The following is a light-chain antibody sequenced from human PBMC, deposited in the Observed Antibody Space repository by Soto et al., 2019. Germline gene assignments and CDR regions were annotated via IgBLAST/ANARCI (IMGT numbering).Light chain of an antibody. CDR1: QSFSTW. Sequence: DIQMTQSPSTLSASVGDRVTITCRASQSFSTWLAWYQQKPGRAPNLLIYDVSSLESGGPSRFSGSGSGTEFTLTISSLQPDDFATYYCQQYYRYPLTFGGGTTVEIK. CDR2: DVS. CDR3: QQYYRYPLT. J-gene: IGKJ4*01. V-gene: IGKV1-5*01.